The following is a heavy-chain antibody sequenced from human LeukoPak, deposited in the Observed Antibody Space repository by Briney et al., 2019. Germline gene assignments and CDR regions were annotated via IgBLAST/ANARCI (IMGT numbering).Heavy chain of an antibody. J-gene: IGHJ4*02. CDR1: VGSVSGGDYY. Sequence: SETLSLTCTVSVGSVSGGDYYWIWLRQPAGRGLEWIGRIYSSVSNRYSPSHQYNPSLRSRVTISADTSRNQFSLNLNSVTAADTALYYCARDRQEAGMRGSSFEFWGQGTPVTVSS. V-gene: IGHV4-61*02. CDR2: IYSSVSN. D-gene: IGHD1-26*01. CDR3: ARDRQEAGMRGSSFEF.